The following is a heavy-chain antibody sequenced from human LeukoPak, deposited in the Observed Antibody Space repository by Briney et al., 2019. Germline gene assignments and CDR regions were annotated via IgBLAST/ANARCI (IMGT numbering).Heavy chain of an antibody. D-gene: IGHD3-16*02. CDR3: ASSSQYYDYVWGSYRPYYFDY. CDR2: IYYSGST. J-gene: IGHJ4*02. Sequence: PSETLSLTCTVSGGSISSYYWSWIRQPPGKGLEWIGYIYYSGSTNYNPSLKSRVTISVDTSKNQFSLKLSSATAADTAVYYCASSSQYYDYVWGSYRPYYFDYWGQGTLVTVSS. CDR1: GGSISSYY. V-gene: IGHV4-59*08.